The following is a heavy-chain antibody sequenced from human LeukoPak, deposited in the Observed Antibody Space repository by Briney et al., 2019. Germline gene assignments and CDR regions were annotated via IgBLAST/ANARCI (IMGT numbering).Heavy chain of an antibody. J-gene: IGHJ5*02. D-gene: IGHD3-3*01. CDR2: MNPNSGNT. V-gene: IGHV1-8*03. Sequence: GASVKVSCKASGYTFTSYDINWVRQATGQGLEWMGWMNPNSGNTGYAQKFQGRVTITRNTSISTAYMELSSLRSEDTAVYYCARGVLQRITIFGVVIMRYWFDPWGQGTLVTVSS. CDR1: GYTFTSYD. CDR3: ARGVLQRITIFGVVIMRYWFDP.